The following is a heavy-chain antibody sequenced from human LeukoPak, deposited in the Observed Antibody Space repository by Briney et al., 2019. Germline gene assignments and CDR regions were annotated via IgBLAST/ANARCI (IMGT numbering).Heavy chain of an antibody. Sequence: GSSVTVSCKASGGTFSSYTISWVRQAPGQGLEGVGRIIPILGIENYAQKFQGRVTITADKSTSTAYMELSSLRSEDTAVYYCARGIAVAGTPSWYYGMDVWGQGTTVTVSS. D-gene: IGHD6-19*01. CDR1: GGTFSSYT. CDR3: ARGIAVAGTPSWYYGMDV. CDR2: IIPILGIE. J-gene: IGHJ6*02. V-gene: IGHV1-69*02.